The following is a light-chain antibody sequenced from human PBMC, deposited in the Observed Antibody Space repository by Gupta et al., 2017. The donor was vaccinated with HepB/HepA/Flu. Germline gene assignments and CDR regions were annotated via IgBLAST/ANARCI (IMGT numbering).Light chain of an antibody. CDR2: KAS. V-gene: IGKV1-5*03. CDR1: QSISSW. J-gene: IGKJ1*01. Sequence: IHVPLSPSTLSASVGDRVTITCRASQSISSWLAWYQQKPGKAPKLLIYKASSLESGVPSRFSGSGSGTEFTLTISSLQPDDFATYYCQQYKSYSCTFGHGTKVEIK. CDR3: QQYKSYSCT.